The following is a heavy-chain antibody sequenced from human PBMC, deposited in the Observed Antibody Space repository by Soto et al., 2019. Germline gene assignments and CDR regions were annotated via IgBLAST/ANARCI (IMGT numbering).Heavy chain of an antibody. D-gene: IGHD6-6*01. CDR1: GFTFSSYA. CDR2: ISGSGGST. CDR3: AKDRGAARLSNWFDP. J-gene: IGHJ5*02. Sequence: GSLRLSCAASGFTFSSYAMSWVRQAPGKGLEWVSAISGSGGSTYYADSVKGRFTISRDNSKNTLYLQMNSLRAEDTAVYYCAKDRGAARLSNWFDPWGQGTLVTVSS. V-gene: IGHV3-23*01.